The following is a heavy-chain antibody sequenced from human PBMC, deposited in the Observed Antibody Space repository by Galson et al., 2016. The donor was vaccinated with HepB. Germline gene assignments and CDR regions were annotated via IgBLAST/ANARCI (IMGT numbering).Heavy chain of an antibody. J-gene: IGHJ1*01. V-gene: IGHV3-73*01. D-gene: IGHD1-26*01. CDR1: GFTFSVSA. CDR2: IGNKTSNYET. Sequence: SLRLSCATSGFTFSVSAIHWVRQPSGKGLEWVGLIGNKTSNYETSYAASLKGRFTISRDASKNTAYLEMNSLNIEDTAAYYCTRLNYYDPPPSWGQGVLVTVSS. CDR3: TRLNYYDPPPS.